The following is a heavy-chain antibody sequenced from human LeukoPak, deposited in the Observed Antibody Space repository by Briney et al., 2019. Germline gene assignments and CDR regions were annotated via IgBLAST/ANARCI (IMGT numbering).Heavy chain of an antibody. CDR1: GGSISSGGYS. V-gene: IGHV4-31*03. CDR2: IYYSGST. CDR3: AKAIAAAGTLPYYFDY. D-gene: IGHD6-13*01. Sequence: PSETLSLTCTVSGGSISSGGYSWSWIRQHPGKGLEWIGYIYYSGSTYYNPSLKSRVTISVDTSKNQFSLKLSSVTAADTAVYYCAKAIAAAGTLPYYFDYWGQGTLVTVSS. J-gene: IGHJ4*02.